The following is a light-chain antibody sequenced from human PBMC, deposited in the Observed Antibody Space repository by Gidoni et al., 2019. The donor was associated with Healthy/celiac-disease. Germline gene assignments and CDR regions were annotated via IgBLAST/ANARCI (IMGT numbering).Light chain of an antibody. CDR2: DAS. J-gene: IGKJ3*01. CDR1: QSVSSY. Sequence: EIVLTQSPATLSLSPGERATLSCRASQSVSSYLAWYQQKPGQAPRLLIYDASNRATGIPARFSGSGSGTDFTLTISSLEPEDFAVYYCQQRSNWPPFTFXXXTKXISN. CDR3: QQRSNWPPFT. V-gene: IGKV3-11*01.